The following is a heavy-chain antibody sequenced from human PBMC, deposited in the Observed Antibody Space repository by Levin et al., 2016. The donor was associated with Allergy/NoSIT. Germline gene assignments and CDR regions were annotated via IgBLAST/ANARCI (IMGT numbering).Heavy chain of an antibody. CDR2: ISSSGSTK. CDR3: ARVYRSSTTVTTDY. Sequence: GGSLRLSCAASGFTFSTYEMNWVRQAPGKGLEWVSFISSSGSTKYYADSVKDQFTISRDNAKSSLYLQLNSLRAEDTAVYYCARVYRSSTTVTTDYWGRGNPRSPSP. J-gene: IGHJ4*02. V-gene: IGHV3-48*03. D-gene: IGHD4-17*01. CDR1: GFTFSTYE.